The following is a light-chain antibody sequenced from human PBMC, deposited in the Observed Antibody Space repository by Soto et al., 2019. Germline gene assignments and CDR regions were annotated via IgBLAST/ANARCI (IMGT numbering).Light chain of an antibody. J-gene: IGKJ1*01. V-gene: IGKV1-5*03. CDR1: ENIYTW. CDR3: QQYNSYSGA. Sequence: DIQMTQSPSTLSASVGDRVTITCRASENIYTWLAWYQQKPGKAPKVLIYKASSLESGVSSRFSGSGSGTEFTLTISRQQPDDFATYYFQQYNSYSGAFGQGTKVEVK. CDR2: KAS.